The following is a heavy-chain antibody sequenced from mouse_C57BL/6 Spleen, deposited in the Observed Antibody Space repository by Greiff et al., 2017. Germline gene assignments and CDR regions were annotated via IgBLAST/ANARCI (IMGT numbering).Heavy chain of an antibody. CDR3: TAFLRLDY. V-gene: IGHV14-4*01. Sequence: EVQLQQSGAELVRPGASVKLSCTASGYNFTDYYMHWVKQRPEQGLEWIGWIDPENGDTEYASKFEGKATITADTSSSTAYMQLSSLTSEDTAVYYWTAFLRLDYWGQGTTLTVSS. J-gene: IGHJ2*01. CDR1: GYNFTDYY. D-gene: IGHD1-1*01. CDR2: IDPENGDT.